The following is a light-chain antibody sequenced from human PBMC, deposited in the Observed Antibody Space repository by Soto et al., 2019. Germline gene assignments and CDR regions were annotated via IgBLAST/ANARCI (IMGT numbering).Light chain of an antibody. J-gene: IGLJ1*01. CDR3: SSYTSSSILYV. V-gene: IGLV2-14*01. Sequence: QSALTQPASVSGSPGQSITISCTGTSIDVGGNNYVSWYQQHPGKAPKLMIYDVSNRPSGVSNRFSGSKSGNTASLTISGLQAEDEADYYCSSYTSSSILYVFGTGTKVTVL. CDR1: SIDVGGNNY. CDR2: DVS.